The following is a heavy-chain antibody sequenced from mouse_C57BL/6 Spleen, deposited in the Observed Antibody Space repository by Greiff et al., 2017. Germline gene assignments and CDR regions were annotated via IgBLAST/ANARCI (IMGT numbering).Heavy chain of an antibody. V-gene: IGHV1-69*01. CDR3: ARSEGYDGFDY. D-gene: IGHD2-2*01. CDR2: IDPSDSYT. CDR1: GYTFTSYW. Sequence: QVQLQQPGAELVMPGASVKLSCKASGYTFTSYWMHWVKQRPGQGLEWIGEIDPSDSYTNYNQKFKGKSTLTVDKSSSTAYMQLSSLTSEDSAVYYCARSEGYDGFDYWGQGTTLTVSS. J-gene: IGHJ2*01.